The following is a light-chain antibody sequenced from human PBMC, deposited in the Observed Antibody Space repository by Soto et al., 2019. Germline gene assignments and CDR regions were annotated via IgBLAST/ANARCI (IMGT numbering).Light chain of an antibody. J-gene: IGLJ3*02. CDR3: QTYDNSLGGWV. Sequence: QSVLTQPPSVSGAPGQRVTISCXGSISKIGAGFDVHWYQQLPGTAPKLLIYINTNRPSGVPDRFSGFKSGTSASMVITGLQAEDEADYYCQTYDNSLGGWVFGGGTKLTVL. CDR1: ISKIGAGFD. V-gene: IGLV1-40*01. CDR2: INT.